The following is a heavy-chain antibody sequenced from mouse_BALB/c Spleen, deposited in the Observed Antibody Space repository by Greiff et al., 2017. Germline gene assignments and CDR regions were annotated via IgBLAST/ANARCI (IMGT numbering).Heavy chain of an antibody. CDR2: INSNGGST. Sequence: EVKLVESGGGLVKLGGSLKLSCAASGFTFSSYYMSWVRQTPEKRLELVAAINSNGGSTYYPDTVKGRFTISRDKAKNTLYLQMSSLKSEDTALYYCARQYGITTGYYAMDYWGQGTSVTVSS. CDR1: GFTFSSYY. J-gene: IGHJ4*01. CDR3: ARQYGITTGYYAMDY. V-gene: IGHV5-6-2*01. D-gene: IGHD2-4*01.